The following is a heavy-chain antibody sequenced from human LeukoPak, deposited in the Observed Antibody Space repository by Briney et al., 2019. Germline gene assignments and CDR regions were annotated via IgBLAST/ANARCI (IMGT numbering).Heavy chain of an antibody. Sequence: ASVEVSCKASGGTFSSYAISWVRQAPGQGLEWMGRIIPILGIANYAQKFQGRVTITADKSTSTAYMKLSSLRSEDTAVYYCARDRGSSWYGDFDLWGRGTLVTVSS. D-gene: IGHD6-13*01. CDR2: IIPILGIA. CDR3: ARDRGSSWYGDFDL. V-gene: IGHV1-69*04. J-gene: IGHJ2*01. CDR1: GGTFSSYA.